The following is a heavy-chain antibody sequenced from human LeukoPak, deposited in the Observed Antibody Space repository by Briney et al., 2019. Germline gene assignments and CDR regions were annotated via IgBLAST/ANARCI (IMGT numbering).Heavy chain of an antibody. Sequence: KPSETLSLTCTLSGGSVSSSTFLWGWIRQPPGKGLDWIGSIYYIGSTYYNPSLRSRVTMSMDTSKNQFSLKLSSVTAADTAVYYCSTMSYTSGWHWNFDYWGQGALVAVSS. CDR2: IYYIGST. J-gene: IGHJ4*02. CDR3: STMSYTSGWHWNFDY. D-gene: IGHD6-19*01. CDR1: GGSVSSSTFL. V-gene: IGHV4-39*01.